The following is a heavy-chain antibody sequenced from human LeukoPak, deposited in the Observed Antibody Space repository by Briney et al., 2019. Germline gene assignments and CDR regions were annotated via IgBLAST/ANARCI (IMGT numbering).Heavy chain of an antibody. CDR2: ISTYNGNT. V-gene: IGHV1-18*01. J-gene: IGHJ4*02. CDR3: ARAITIFGVVTSIYYFDY. Sequence: ASVKVSCRASGYTFTNYGISWVRQAAGQGREWMGWISTYNGNTNYVQKLQGRVTMTTDTSTSTADMALSSLRSEDTAVYYCARAITIFGVVTSIYYFDYWGQGTLVTVSS. D-gene: IGHD3-3*01. CDR1: GYTFTNYG.